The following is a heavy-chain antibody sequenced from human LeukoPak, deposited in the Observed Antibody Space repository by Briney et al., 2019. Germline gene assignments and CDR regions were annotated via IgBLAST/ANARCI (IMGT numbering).Heavy chain of an antibody. CDR3: ARAKGTWEHFLFIEY. V-gene: IGHV1-18*01. CDR2: ISAYNGNT. D-gene: IGHD1-26*01. J-gene: IGHJ4*02. CDR1: GYTFTSYG. Sequence: ASVKVSCKASGYTFTSYGISWVRQAPGQGLEWMGWISAYNGNTNYAQKFQDRVTMTTDTSTSTAYLEMRSLRSDDTAVYYCARAKGTWEHFLFIEYWGQGTLVTVSS.